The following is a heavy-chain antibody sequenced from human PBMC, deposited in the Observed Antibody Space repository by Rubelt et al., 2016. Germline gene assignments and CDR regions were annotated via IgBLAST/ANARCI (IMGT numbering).Heavy chain of an antibody. CDR1: GFTVSSNY. CDR3: ASLAARQKYDC. J-gene: IGHJ4*02. CDR2: IYSGGAT. V-gene: IGHV3-66*01. Sequence: GGGLVQPGGSLRLSCAASGFTVSSNYMSWVRQAPGKGLEWVSLIYSGGATYYADSVKGRFTISRDNAKNSLYLQMNSLRAEDTAVYYCASLAARQKYDCLGQGTLVTVSS. D-gene: IGHD6-6*01.